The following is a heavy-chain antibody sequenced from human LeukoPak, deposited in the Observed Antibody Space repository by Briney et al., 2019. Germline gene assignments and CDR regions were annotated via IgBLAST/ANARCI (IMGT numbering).Heavy chain of an antibody. CDR1: GFTFSSYE. CDR3: ARSSGYSYGPGGDAFDI. J-gene: IGHJ3*02. CDR2: ISSSGSTI. V-gene: IGHV3-48*03. D-gene: IGHD5-18*01. Sequence: GGSLRLSCAASGFTFSSYEMIWVRQAPGKGLEWVSYISSSGSTIYYADSVKGRFTISRDNAKNSLYLQMNSLRAEDTAVYYCARSSGYSYGPGGDAFDIWGQGTMVTVSS.